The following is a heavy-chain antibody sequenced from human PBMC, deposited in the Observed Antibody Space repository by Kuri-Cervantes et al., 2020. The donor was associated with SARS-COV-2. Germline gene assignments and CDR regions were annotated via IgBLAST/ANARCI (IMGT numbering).Heavy chain of an antibody. J-gene: IGHJ5*02. CDR1: GFTFSSYG. Sequence: GGSLRLSCAASGFTFSSYGMHWVRQAPGKGLEWVAVISYDGSNKYYADSVKGRFIISRDNSKNTLYLQMNSLRAEDTAVYYCAKDAQPQIVLRFLKWLFRSPFDPWGQGTLVTVSS. CDR2: ISYDGSNK. V-gene: IGHV3-30*18. D-gene: IGHD3-3*01. CDR3: AKDAQPQIVLRFLKWLFRSPFDP.